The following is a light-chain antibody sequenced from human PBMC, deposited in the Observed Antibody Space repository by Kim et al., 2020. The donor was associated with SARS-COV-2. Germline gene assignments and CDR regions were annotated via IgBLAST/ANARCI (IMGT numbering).Light chain of an antibody. CDR1: QDISNY. J-gene: IGKJ1*01. CDR3: QKYDSDPS. CDR2: AAS. V-gene: IGKV1-27*01. Sequence: DIQMTQSPSSLSASVGDRVTITCRASQDISNYLAWYQQKPGKVPKLLIYAASTLQSGVPSRFSGTGSGTDFTLTISSLQPEDVATYYCQKYDSDPSFGQGTKVDIK.